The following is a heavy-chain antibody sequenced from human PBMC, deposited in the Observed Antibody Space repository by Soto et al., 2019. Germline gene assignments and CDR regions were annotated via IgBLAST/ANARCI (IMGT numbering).Heavy chain of an antibody. J-gene: IGHJ4*02. D-gene: IGHD3-22*01. V-gene: IGHV3-21*01. CDR2: ISSSSSYI. Sequence: GGSLRLSCAASGFTFSGSAIHWVRQASGKGLEWVSSISSSSSYIYYADSVKGRFTISRDNAKNSLYLQMNSLRAEDTAVYYCARDAKYYYDSSGYYGLWGQGTLVTVSS. CDR1: GFTFSGSA. CDR3: ARDAKYYYDSSGYYGL.